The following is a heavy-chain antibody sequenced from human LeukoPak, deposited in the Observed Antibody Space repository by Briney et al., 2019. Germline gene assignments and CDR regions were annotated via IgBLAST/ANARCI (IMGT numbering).Heavy chain of an antibody. V-gene: IGHV3-48*03. CDR2: ISSSGSTI. D-gene: IGHD3-10*01. CDR1: GIIFSTYA. J-gene: IGHJ4*02. Sequence: GGSLRLSCEFSGIIFSTYAMNWVRQAPGKGLEWVSYISSSGSTIYYADSVKGRFTISRDNAKNSLYLQMNSLRAEDTAVYYCARGATDGEVRGGYDDYWGQGTLVTVS. CDR3: ARGATDGEVRGGYDDY.